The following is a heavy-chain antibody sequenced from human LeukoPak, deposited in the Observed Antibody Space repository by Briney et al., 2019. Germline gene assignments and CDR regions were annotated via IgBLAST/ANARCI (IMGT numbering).Heavy chain of an antibody. CDR3: ARALMTLVRGVPRTTWFDP. CDR1: DGSLSGFQ. Sequence: SETLSLTCGVYDGSLSGFQWSWIRQPPGQGLQWIGDINRDGTTKYNPSLESRLTISVDTSRNQFSLELTSVTAADTAVFYCARALMTLVRGVPRTTWFDPWGQGTLVTVSS. D-gene: IGHD3-10*01. J-gene: IGHJ5*02. V-gene: IGHV4-34*01. CDR2: INRDGTT.